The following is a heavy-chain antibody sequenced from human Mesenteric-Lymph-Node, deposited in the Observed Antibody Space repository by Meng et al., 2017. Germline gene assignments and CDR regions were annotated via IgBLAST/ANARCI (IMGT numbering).Heavy chain of an antibody. CDR1: GGSFSTYT. D-gene: IGHD2/OR15-2a*01. V-gene: IGHV1-69*10. Sequence: QLGQSGAEVKKPGSSVKVACKTSGGSFSTYTFSWVRQAPGQGLEWMGGLIPVLNKAKSAPRFQDRVTFTADETTTTAYMELSSLTFEDTAVYFCARGRGNQPLFDFWGQGTLVTVSS. J-gene: IGHJ4*02. CDR3: ARGRGNQPLFDF. CDR2: LIPVLNKA.